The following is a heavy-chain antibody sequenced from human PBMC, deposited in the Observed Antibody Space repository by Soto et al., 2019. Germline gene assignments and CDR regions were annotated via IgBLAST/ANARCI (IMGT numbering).Heavy chain of an antibody. CDR2: MSSRSDYI. D-gene: IGHD1-26*01. J-gene: IGHJ4*02. V-gene: IGHV3-21*01. Sequence: LRLSCAASGFIFSSYSMNWVRQAPGKGLEWISSMSSRSDYIYYADSLKGRFTISRDNAKNSLYLQMNSLRADDTAVYYCAREVDFGFGYWGQGTPVTVSS. CDR3: AREVDFGFGY. CDR1: GFIFSSYS.